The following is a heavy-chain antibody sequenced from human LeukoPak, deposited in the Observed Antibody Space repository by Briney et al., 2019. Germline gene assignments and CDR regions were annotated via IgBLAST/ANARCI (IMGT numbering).Heavy chain of an antibody. Sequence: GGSLRLSCAASGFTLTDYWMSWFRQAPGKGLEWVANIKQDGSEEYYVDSVKGRFTISRDNAKKSVHLQMNSLRAEDTAIYYCARGLMYSSSSLGHYYYMDVWGKGTTVTVSS. CDR3: ARGLMYSSSSLGHYYYMDV. V-gene: IGHV3-7*01. CDR1: GFTLTDYW. J-gene: IGHJ6*03. D-gene: IGHD6-6*01. CDR2: IKQDGSEE.